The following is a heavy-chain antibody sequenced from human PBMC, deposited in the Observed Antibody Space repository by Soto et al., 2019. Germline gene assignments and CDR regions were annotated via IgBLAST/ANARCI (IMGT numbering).Heavy chain of an antibody. J-gene: IGHJ3*02. Sequence: ASVKVSCKASGYTFTSYAMHWVRQAPGQRLEWMGWINAGNGNTKYSQKFQGRVTITRDTSASTAYMELSSLRSEDTAVYYCARDFYYDSSGYRGDAFDIWGQRTMVTVSS. V-gene: IGHV1-3*01. CDR2: INAGNGNT. D-gene: IGHD3-22*01. CDR1: GYTFTSYA. CDR3: ARDFYYDSSGYRGDAFDI.